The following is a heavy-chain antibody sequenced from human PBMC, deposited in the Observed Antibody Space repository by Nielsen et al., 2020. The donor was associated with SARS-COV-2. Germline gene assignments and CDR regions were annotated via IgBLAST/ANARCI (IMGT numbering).Heavy chain of an antibody. Sequence: GGSLRLSCAASGFTFSSYWMSWVRQAPGKGLEWVSAISGSGGSTYYADSVKGRFTISRDNSKNTLYLQMNSLRAEDTAVHYCVNSGYDYSGYYYYGMDVWGQGTTVTVSS. CDR1: GFTFSSYW. CDR3: VNSGYDYSGYYYYGMDV. V-gene: IGHV3-23*01. CDR2: ISGSGGST. J-gene: IGHJ6*02. D-gene: IGHD5-12*01.